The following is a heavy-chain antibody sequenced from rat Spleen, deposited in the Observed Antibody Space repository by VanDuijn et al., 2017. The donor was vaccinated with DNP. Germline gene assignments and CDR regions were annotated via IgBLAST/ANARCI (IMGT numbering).Heavy chain of an antibody. CDR1: GYSITSNY. J-gene: IGHJ1*01. D-gene: IGHD1-11*01. Sequence: EVQLQESGPGLVEPSQSLSLTCSVTGYSITSNYWGWIRKFPGSKMEWMAYISYSGSTGYNPSLRSRISITRDTSKNQFFLQLNSITTEDTATYYCARGLNYGGYNYYWYFDFWGPGTMVTVSS. CDR2: ISYSGST. V-gene: IGHV3-1*01. CDR3: ARGLNYGGYNYYWYFDF.